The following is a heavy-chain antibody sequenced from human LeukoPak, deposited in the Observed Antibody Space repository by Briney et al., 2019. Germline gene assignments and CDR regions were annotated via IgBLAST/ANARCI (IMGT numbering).Heavy chain of an antibody. CDR1: GFTVSNNY. J-gene: IGHJ4*02. D-gene: IGHD3-10*01. CDR3: ATWPGTWCGEDY. V-gene: IGHV3-53*01. Sequence: GGSLRLSCAASGFTVSNNYMAWVRQAPGKGLEWVSVIYGGGGTYYGDSARGRFTISRDNSQNTLYLQMNSLRAEDTAVYYCATWPGTWCGEDYWGQGTLVTVSS. CDR2: IYGGGGT.